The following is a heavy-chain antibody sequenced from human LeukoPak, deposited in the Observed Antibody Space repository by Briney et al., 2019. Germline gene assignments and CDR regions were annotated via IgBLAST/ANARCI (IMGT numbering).Heavy chain of an antibody. V-gene: IGHV4-59*01. Sequence: SETLSLTCTVSGGSISSYYWSWIRQPPGKGLEWIGYIYYSGSTNYNPSLKSRVTISVDTSKNQFSLKLSSVTAADTAVYYCARGGGSGYDLQNDYWGQGTLVTVSS. D-gene: IGHD5-12*01. J-gene: IGHJ4*02. CDR3: ARGGGSGYDLQNDY. CDR1: GGSISSYY. CDR2: IYYSGST.